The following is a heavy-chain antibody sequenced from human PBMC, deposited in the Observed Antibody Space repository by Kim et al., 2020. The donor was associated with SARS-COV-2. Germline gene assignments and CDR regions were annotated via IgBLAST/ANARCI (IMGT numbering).Heavy chain of an antibody. CDR1: GGSISSGTNY. D-gene: IGHD3-10*01. CDR2: IDFSGTT. Sequence: SETLSLTCTVSGGSISSGTNYWAWIRQFPGKGLEWIGHIDFSGTTFYNSTLKSRLTISVDISKNQFSLNLFSVTAADTAMYYCARVSLSVRGFSYYAMDVWGQGTTVTVSS. J-gene: IGHJ6*02. CDR3: ARVSLSVRGFSYYAMDV. V-gene: IGHV4-31*03.